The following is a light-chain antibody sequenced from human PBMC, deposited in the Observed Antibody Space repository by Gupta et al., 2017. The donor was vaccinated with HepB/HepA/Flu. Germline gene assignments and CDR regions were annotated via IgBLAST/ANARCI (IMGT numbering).Light chain of an antibody. CDR1: KLGDKF. CDR2: QDS. CDR3: QAWDSSTLVV. J-gene: IGLJ3*02. V-gene: IGLV3-1*01. Sequence: SYELTQPLSVSVSPGQTASITCSGHKLGDKFACWYQQKPGQSPLLVIYQDSKRPSGTPGRFSGSNSGNTATLTISGTQAMDEADYYCQAWDSSTLVVFGGGTKLTVL.